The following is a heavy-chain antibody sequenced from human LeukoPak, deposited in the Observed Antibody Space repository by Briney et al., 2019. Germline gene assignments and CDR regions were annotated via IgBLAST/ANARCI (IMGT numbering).Heavy chain of an antibody. D-gene: IGHD4-17*01. CDR3: ARDTRHDYGDYYDY. CDR2: ISSSSSIT. J-gene: IGHJ4*02. V-gene: IGHV3-48*02. CDR1: GFTFSSYS. Sequence: GGSLRLSCTASGFTFSSYSMNWVRQAPGKGLEWVSYISSSSSITYYADSVKGRFTIFRDNAKNSLYLQMNSLRDEDTAVYYCARDTRHDYGDYYDYWGQGTLVTVSS.